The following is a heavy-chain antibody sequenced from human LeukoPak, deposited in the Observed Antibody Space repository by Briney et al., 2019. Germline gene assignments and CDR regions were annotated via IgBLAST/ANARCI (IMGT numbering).Heavy chain of an antibody. D-gene: IGHD3/OR15-3a*01. V-gene: IGHV3-30-3*01. CDR3: AKEGLEDDAFDI. Sequence: GRSLRLSCAASGFTFSSYAMHWVRQAPGKGLEWVAVISYDGSNKYYADSVKGRFTISRDNSKNTLYLQMNSLRAEDTAVYYCAKEGLEDDAFDIWGQGTMVTVSS. CDR1: GFTFSSYA. J-gene: IGHJ3*02. CDR2: ISYDGSNK.